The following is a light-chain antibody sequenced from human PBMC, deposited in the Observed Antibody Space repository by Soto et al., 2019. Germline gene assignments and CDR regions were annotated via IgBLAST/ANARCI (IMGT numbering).Light chain of an antibody. CDR1: SSNIGAGYD. CDR2: RNS. J-gene: IGLJ2*01. CDR3: QSYDSSLSGSV. Sequence: QSVLTQPPSVSGAPGQRVTISCTGSSSNIGAGYDVHWYQQLPGTAPKLLIYRNSNRPSGVPDRFSGSKSGTSGSLAITGLQAEDDAVYYCQSYDSSLSGSVFGGGTKLTVL. V-gene: IGLV1-40*01.